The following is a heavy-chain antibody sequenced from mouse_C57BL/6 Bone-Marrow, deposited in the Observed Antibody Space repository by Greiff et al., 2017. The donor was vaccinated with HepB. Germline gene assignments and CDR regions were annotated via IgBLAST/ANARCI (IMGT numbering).Heavy chain of an antibody. CDR3: AREAYYYGSSWYFDV. CDR2: SRNKANDYTT. CDR1: GFTFSDFY. Sequence: EVKLMESGGGLVQSGRSLRLSCATSGFTFSDFYMEWVRQAPGKGLEWIAASRNKANDYTTEYSASVKGRFIVSRDTSQSILYLQMNALRAEDTAIYYCAREAYYYGSSWYFDVWGTGTTVTVSS. V-gene: IGHV7-1*01. D-gene: IGHD1-1*01. J-gene: IGHJ1*03.